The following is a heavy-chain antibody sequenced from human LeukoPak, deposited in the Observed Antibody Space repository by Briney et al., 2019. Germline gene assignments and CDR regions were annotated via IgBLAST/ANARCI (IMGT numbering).Heavy chain of an antibody. CDR2: LNPNGGST. Sequence: GASVKVSCKASGYTFLNYYMHWGRQAPGHGLEWMGILNPNGGSTKYAQKFQGRVSMTSDTSTTTVYLELSSLRSDDTAVFYCARTVYCAGSYYISWGQGTLVTVSS. D-gene: IGHD3-10*01. CDR3: ARTVYCAGSYYIS. J-gene: IGHJ4*02. V-gene: IGHV1-46*01. CDR1: GYTFLNYY.